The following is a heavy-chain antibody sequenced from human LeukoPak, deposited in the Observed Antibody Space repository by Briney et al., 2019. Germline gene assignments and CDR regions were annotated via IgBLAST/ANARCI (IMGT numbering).Heavy chain of an antibody. CDR3: AKVYGLRLRSAGPLDY. CDR1: GFIFSNYA. D-gene: IGHD5-12*01. V-gene: IGHV3-23*01. Sequence: PGGSLRLSCATSGFIFSNYAVNWVRQVPGKGLEWVSAISGSGGSTYYADSVKGRFTISRDNSKNTLYLQMNSLRAEDTAVYYCAKVYGLRLRSAGPLDYWGQGTLVTVSS. J-gene: IGHJ4*02. CDR2: ISGSGGST.